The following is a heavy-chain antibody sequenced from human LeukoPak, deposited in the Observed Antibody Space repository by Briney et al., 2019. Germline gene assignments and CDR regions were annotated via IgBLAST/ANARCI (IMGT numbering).Heavy chain of an antibody. V-gene: IGHV3-21*01. CDR2: ISSSSSYI. D-gene: IGHD3-3*01. J-gene: IGHJ5*02. CDR1: GFTFSSYS. Sequence: GGSLRLSCAASGFTFSSYSMNWVRQAPGKGLEWVSSISSSSSYIYYADSVKGRFTISRGNAKNSLYLQMNSLRAEDTAVYYCAREDYDFWSAATDWFDPWGQGTLVTVSS. CDR3: AREDYDFWSAATDWFDP.